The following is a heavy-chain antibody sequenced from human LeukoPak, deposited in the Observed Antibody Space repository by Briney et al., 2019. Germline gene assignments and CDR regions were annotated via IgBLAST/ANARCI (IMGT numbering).Heavy chain of an antibody. Sequence: GGSLRLSCAASGFTFSNYGMHWVRQAPGKGLEWVALIWYDGSNKYYADSVKGRFTISRDNSKNSLYLQMNSLRVEDTAVYYCSSWPHNDYWGQGTLVTVSS. CDR1: GFTFSNYG. CDR2: IWYDGSNK. J-gene: IGHJ4*02. CDR3: SSWPHNDY. D-gene: IGHD6-13*01. V-gene: IGHV3-33*01.